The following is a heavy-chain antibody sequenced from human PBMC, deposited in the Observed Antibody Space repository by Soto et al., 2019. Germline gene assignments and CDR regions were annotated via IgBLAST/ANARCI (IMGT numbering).Heavy chain of an antibody. V-gene: IGHV3-30-3*01. CDR1: GFTFSSYA. Sequence: GGSLRLSCAASGFTFSSYAMHWVRRAPGKGLEWVAVISYDGSNKYYADTVKGRFTISRDNSKNTLYMQMNSLRAEDTAVFYFVRFTVAAPRYYYYYGMDVWGQGTTVTVSS. CDR3: VRFTVAAPRYYYYYGMDV. J-gene: IGHJ6*02. CDR2: ISYDGSNK. D-gene: IGHD2-15*01.